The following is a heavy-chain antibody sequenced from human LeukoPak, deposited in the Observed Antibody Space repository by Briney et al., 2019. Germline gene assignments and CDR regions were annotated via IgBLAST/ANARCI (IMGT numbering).Heavy chain of an antibody. Sequence: QPGGSLRLSCAASGFTFSSYSMNWVRQAPGKGLEWVSYISSSTNTIYYADSVKGRFTISRDNAKSSLFLQMNSLRDEDTAVYYCARGGYGANDDAFDIWGQGTMVTVSS. D-gene: IGHD4-23*01. CDR2: ISSSTNTI. J-gene: IGHJ3*02. CDR3: ARGGYGANDDAFDI. V-gene: IGHV3-48*02. CDR1: GFTFSSYS.